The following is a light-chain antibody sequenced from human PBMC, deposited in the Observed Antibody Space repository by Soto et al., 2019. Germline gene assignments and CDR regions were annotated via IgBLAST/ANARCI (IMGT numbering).Light chain of an antibody. J-gene: IGLJ1*01. Sequence: QSALTQPASVSGSPGQSITISCTGTSSDVGGYNYVSWYQQHPGKAPKLMIYVVSNRPSGVSNRFSGSKSGNTASLTISGLQAEDEADYYCISYTSSSIDDVFGTGTKLTVL. CDR3: ISYTSSSIDDV. CDR1: SSDVGGYNY. V-gene: IGLV2-14*01. CDR2: VVS.